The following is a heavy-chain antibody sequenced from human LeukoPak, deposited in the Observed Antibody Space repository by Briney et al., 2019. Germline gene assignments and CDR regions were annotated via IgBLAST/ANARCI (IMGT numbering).Heavy chain of an antibody. Sequence: ASVKVSCKASGYTFTGYYMHWVRQAPGQGLEWMGWINPNSGGTNYAQKFQGRVTMTRDTSISTAYMELSRLRSDDTAVYYWARANRFGPYEAFDIWGQGTMVTVSS. CDR3: ARANRFGPYEAFDI. CDR2: INPNSGGT. CDR1: GYTFTGYY. D-gene: IGHD3-10*01. J-gene: IGHJ3*02. V-gene: IGHV1-2*02.